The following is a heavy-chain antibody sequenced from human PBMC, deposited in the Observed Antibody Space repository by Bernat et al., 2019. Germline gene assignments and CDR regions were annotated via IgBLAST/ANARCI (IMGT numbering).Heavy chain of an antibody. CDR1: GFSLSTSGMC. V-gene: IGHV2-70*15. CDR3: ARILCPLGVIDY. CDR2: IDWDDDK. J-gene: IGHJ4*02. Sequence: QVTLRESGPALVKPTQTLTLTCTFSGFSLSTSGMCVSWIRQPPGKALEWLARIDWDDDKYYSTSLKTRLTISKDTSKNQVVLAMTNMDPVDTATYYCARILCPLGVIDYWGQGTLVTVSS. D-gene: IGHD3-16*01.